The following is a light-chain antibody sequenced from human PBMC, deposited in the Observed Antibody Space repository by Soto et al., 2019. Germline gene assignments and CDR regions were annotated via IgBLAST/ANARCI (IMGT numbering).Light chain of an antibody. J-gene: IGKJ5*01. CDR1: RGVSNS. Sequence: DIVLTQSPGALSLSPGERATLSCRASRGVSNSLAWYQQKPGQAPRLLISGASRRATGIPDRFTGSGSGTDFTLTISRLEPEDFAVYYCQQYDKSPLTFGHGTRLEIK. V-gene: IGKV3-20*01. CDR2: GAS. CDR3: QQYDKSPLT.